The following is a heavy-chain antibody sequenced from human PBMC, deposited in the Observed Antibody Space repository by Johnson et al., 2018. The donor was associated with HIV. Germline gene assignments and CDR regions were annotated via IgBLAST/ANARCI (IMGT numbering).Heavy chain of an antibody. CDR3: VSREWELHAFDI. J-gene: IGHJ3*02. D-gene: IGHD1-26*01. Sequence: QVQLVESGGGVVQPGRSLRLSCAASGFTVSSNYMSWVRRAPGKGLEWVSYISSSGSTIYYADSVKGRFTISRDNAKNSLYLQMNSLRAEDTAVYYCVSREWELHAFDIWGQGTMVTVSS. CDR1: GFTVSSNY. V-gene: IGHV3-11*04. CDR2: ISSSGSTI.